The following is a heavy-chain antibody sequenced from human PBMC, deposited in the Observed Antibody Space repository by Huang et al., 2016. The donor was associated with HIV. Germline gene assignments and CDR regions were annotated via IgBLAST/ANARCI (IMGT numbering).Heavy chain of an antibody. D-gene: IGHD3-3*01. Sequence: EVQLVQSGMEVKKPGESLRISCRASGYKFSRYWIAWVRRGSGKGLEFMGFIYPGDSDVKYSPSFYGQVPSSVDKPMSTAYLQWGSLTAPDTATYYCVRLMGSSDFWSSYYRYYWYVDTWGRGTLVSV. J-gene: IGHJ2*01. CDR2: IYPGDSDV. V-gene: IGHV5-51*01. CDR1: GYKFSRYW. CDR3: VRLMGSSDFWSSYYRYYWYVDT.